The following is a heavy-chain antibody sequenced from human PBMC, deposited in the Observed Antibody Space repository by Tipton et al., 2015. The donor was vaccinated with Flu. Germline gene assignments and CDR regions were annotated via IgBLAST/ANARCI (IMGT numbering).Heavy chain of an antibody. D-gene: IGHD2-2*02. CDR1: KYSFTSYW. CDR2: IYPDDSDT. Sequence: QLVQSGAEVKKPGESLKISCKDSKYSFTSYWIGWVRQMPGKGLEWMGIIYPDDSDTRYSPSFQGQVTISADKSSSTAYPQWSSLKASDTAIYYCARQDCSSGTCYIDYWGQGTLITVSS. V-gene: IGHV5-51*01. J-gene: IGHJ4*02. CDR3: ARQDCSSGTCYIDY.